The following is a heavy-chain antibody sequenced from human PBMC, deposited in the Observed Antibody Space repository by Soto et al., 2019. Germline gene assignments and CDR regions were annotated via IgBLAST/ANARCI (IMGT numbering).Heavy chain of an antibody. CDR1: GFTVSSNY. CDR2: IYSGGST. CDR3: ARNHKDSNYYYYMDV. D-gene: IGHD4-4*01. V-gene: IGHV3-66*01. J-gene: IGHJ6*03. Sequence: GGSLRLSCAASGFTVSSNYMSWVRQAPGKGLEWVSVIYSGGSTYYADSVKGRFTISRDNSKNALYLQMNSLRAEDTAVYYCARNHKDSNYYYYMDVWGKGTTVTVSS.